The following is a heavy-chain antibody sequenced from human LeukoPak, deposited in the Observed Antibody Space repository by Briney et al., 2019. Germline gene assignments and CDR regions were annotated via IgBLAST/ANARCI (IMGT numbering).Heavy chain of an antibody. Sequence: GGSLRLSCAASGFTFSNYAMSWVRQAPGKGLEWVSAISGSGGSTYYADSVKGRFTISRDNSKNTLYLQMNSLRAEDTAVYYCAKDSSITMIVVVRVSGMDVWGQGTTVTVSS. CDR3: AKDSSITMIVVVRVSGMDV. D-gene: IGHD3-22*01. V-gene: IGHV3-23*01. CDR2: ISGSGGST. J-gene: IGHJ6*02. CDR1: GFTFSNYA.